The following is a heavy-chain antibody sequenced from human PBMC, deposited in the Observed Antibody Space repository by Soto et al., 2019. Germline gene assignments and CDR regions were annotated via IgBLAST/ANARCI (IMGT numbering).Heavy chain of an antibody. CDR2: VSAYNRNT. V-gene: IGHV1-18*01. J-gene: IGHJ5*02. Sequence: QVQLVQSGAEVKKPGASVKVSCEAYGYTFRNYGITWVRQAPGQGLEWMGWVSAYNRNTNYAQKFQERVTMTTDTSTGPANRELRSLRSADTAIYSWARERQGGSLPSWGQGTLAT. CDR3: ARERQGGSLPS. CDR1: GYTFRNYG. D-gene: IGHD3-10*01.